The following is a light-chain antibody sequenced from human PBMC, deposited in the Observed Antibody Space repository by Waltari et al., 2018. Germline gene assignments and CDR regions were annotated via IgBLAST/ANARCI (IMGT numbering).Light chain of an antibody. CDR1: KSVLWPANTRDY. V-gene: IGKV4-1*01. CDR3: QQYYDSPLT. J-gene: IGKJ4*01. CDR2: WAS. Sequence: DIVRTKYPDSLAVSLGEGATINCKSRKSVLWPANTRDYLAVYQQKPGQPPQLLIYWASSRESGVPDRFSGSGSGTDFTLTISSLQAEDVAVYYCQQYYDSPLTFGGGTKVEIK.